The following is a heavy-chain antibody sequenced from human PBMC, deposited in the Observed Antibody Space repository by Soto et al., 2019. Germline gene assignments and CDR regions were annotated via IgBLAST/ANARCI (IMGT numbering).Heavy chain of an antibody. V-gene: IGHV3-11*05. CDR2: ISSSSSYT. J-gene: IGHJ4*02. Sequence: QVQLVESGGGLVKPGGSLRLSCAASGLIFRDYYMSWIRQAPGKGLEWVSYISSSSSYTKYADSVKGRCIISRDNAKNSLYLQMNSMRDQDKDVYYCARSNSGSSPFDYWGQGTLVTVSS. CDR3: ARSNSGSSPFDY. D-gene: IGHD1-26*01. CDR1: GLIFRDYY.